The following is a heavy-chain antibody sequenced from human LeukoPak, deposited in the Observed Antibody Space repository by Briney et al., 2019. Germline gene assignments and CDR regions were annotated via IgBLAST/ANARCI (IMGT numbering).Heavy chain of an antibody. D-gene: IGHD6-19*01. Sequence: GGSLRLSCAASGFIFSDYYMSWIRQAPGKGLEWVSYISSSGSTMYYTDSVKGRFTISRDNAKDSLYLQMNSLRAEDTAVYYCARFQGLYSSGWYSDYWGQGTLVTVSS. CDR2: ISSSGSTM. CDR1: GFIFSDYY. J-gene: IGHJ4*02. V-gene: IGHV3-11*01. CDR3: ARFQGLYSSGWYSDY.